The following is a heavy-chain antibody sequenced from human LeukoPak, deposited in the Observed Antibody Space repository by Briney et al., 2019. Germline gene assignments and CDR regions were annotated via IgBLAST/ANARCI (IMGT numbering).Heavy chain of an antibody. V-gene: IGHV3-23*01. J-gene: IGHJ4*02. D-gene: IGHD6-13*01. CDR2: ITPSGATT. CDR1: RFAFSGYG. Sequence: GGSLRFSCAALRFAFSGYGMTWFRQAPGKGLDWVSTITPSGATTYYADSVKGRFTISRDNSKNTLYLQMNSLRAEDTAVYYCARSWSDWGQGTLVTVSS. CDR3: ARSWSD.